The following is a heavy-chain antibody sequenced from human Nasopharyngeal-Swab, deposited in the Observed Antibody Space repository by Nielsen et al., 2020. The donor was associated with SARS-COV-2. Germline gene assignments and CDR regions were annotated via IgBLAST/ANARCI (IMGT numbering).Heavy chain of an antibody. Sequence: LKISCAASGFTFSRYTMHWVRQAPGKGLEWVAVISYDGRNKYYADSVKGRFTISRDISKNTLYLQMNSLKAEDTLVLYCTSTPLDSSGYYYAFHYWGRGTLVTVSS. CDR2: ISYDGRNK. D-gene: IGHD3-22*01. J-gene: IGHJ4*02. CDR1: GFTFSRYT. CDR3: TSTPLDSSGYYYAFHY. V-gene: IGHV3-30-3*01.